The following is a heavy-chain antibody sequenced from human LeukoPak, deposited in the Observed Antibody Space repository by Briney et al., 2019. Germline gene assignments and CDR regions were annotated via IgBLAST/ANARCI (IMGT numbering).Heavy chain of an antibody. CDR3: ARSMKYYDFWSGYDFDY. CDR2: ISSSSSYI. D-gene: IGHD3-3*01. V-gene: IGHV3-21*01. J-gene: IGHJ4*02. Sequence: GGSLRLSCAASGFTSSSYSMNWVRQAPGKGLEWVSSISSSSSYIYYADSVKGRFTISRDNAKNSLYLQMNSLRAEDTAVYYCARSMKYYDFWSGYDFDYWGQGTLVTVSS. CDR1: GFTSSSYS.